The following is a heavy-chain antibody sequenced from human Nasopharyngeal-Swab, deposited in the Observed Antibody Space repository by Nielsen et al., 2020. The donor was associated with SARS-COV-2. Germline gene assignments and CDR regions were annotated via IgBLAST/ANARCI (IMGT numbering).Heavy chain of an antibody. CDR3: AKDEACYDSSGYNYYYYYYMDV. J-gene: IGHJ6*03. V-gene: IGHV3-23*01. Sequence: GESLQISCVASGFTFSSYAMSWVRQAPGKGLEWVSAISGSGGSTYYADSVKGRFTISRDNSKNTLYLQMNSLRAEDTAVYYCAKDEACYDSSGYNYYYYYYMDVWGKGTTVTVSS. D-gene: IGHD3-22*01. CDR1: GFTFSSYA. CDR2: ISGSGGST.